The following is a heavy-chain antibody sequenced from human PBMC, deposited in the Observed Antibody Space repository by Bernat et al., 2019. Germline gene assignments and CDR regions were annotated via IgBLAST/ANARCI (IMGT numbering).Heavy chain of an antibody. J-gene: IGHJ4*02. CDR2: IIPIFGTA. D-gene: IGHD5-24*01. CDR1: GGTFSSYA. V-gene: IGHV1-69*01. CDR3: AREVSEMATIFYFDY. Sequence: QVQLVQSGAEVKKPGSSVKVSCKASGGTFSSYAISWVRQAPGQGLEWMGGIIPIFGTANYAQKFQGRVTSTADESTSAAYMELSSLRSEDTAVYYCAREVSEMATIFYFDYWGQGTLVTVSS.